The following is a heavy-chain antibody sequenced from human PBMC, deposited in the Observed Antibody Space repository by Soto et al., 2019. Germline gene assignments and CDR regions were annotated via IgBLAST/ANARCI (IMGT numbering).Heavy chain of an antibody. Sequence: QDQVVQSGVEVKKPGASVKVSCKASGYSFTNYGITWVRQGPGQGVEWMGWISAYNGNTKHAQKVQGRVTMTTDASTSTAYLDLRRLTSDATAVYSCARARGVAPPVAANTHYYYYMDVWGKGTTVTVSS. CDR3: ARARGVAPPVAANTHYYYYMDV. D-gene: IGHD2-21*02. CDR1: GYSFTNYG. J-gene: IGHJ6*03. CDR2: ISAYNGNT. V-gene: IGHV1-18*01.